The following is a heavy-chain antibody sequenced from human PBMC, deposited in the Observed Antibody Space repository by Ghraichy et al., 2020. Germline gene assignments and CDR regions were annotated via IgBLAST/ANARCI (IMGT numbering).Heavy chain of an antibody. Sequence: GGSLRLSCAASGFNFGDYAMHWVRQPPGKGLEWVSTITWNSGRRGYVESVKGRFTISRDNANNSLYLQMNSLRPEDTALYYCAKDKAVVSTHYYYGMDVGGRGTTVTVSS. D-gene: IGHD3-10*01. V-gene: IGHV3-9*01. J-gene: IGHJ6*02. CDR1: GFNFGDYA. CDR3: AKDKAVVSTHYYYGMDV. CDR2: ITWNSGRR.